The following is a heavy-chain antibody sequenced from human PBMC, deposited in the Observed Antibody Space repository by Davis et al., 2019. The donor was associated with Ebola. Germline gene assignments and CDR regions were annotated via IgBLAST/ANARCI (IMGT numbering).Heavy chain of an antibody. CDR1: GGTFSSYA. Sequence: SVKVSCKASGGTFSSYAISWVRPAPGQGLEWMGGIIPILGIANYAQKFQGRVTITADESTSTAYMELSSLRSEDTAVYYCARERSGVGPFDYWGQGTLVTVSS. D-gene: IGHD1-26*01. J-gene: IGHJ4*02. V-gene: IGHV1-69*10. CDR2: IIPILGIA. CDR3: ARERSGVGPFDY.